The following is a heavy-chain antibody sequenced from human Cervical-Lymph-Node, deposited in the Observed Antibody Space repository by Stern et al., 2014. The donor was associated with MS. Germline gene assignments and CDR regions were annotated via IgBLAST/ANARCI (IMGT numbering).Heavy chain of an antibody. D-gene: IGHD1-26*01. CDR2: INPSGGST. CDR3: AREGADNDAFDV. V-gene: IGHV1-46*03. Sequence: QVQLLQPGAEVKKPGASVKVSCKASGYTFTNFYMHWVRQAPGQGLEWMGIINPSGGSTSYAQKFQGRVTMTRDTSTSTVYMELSSLTSEDTAVFFCAREGADNDAFDVWGQGTMVTVSS. CDR1: GYTFTNFY. J-gene: IGHJ3*01.